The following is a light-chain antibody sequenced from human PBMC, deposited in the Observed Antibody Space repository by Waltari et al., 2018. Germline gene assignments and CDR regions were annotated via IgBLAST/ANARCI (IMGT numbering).Light chain of an antibody. V-gene: IGKV3-15*01. J-gene: IGKJ3*01. CDR1: QSVGTN. Sequence: ETVMTQSPTTLSVSPGEGVTLSCRASQSVGTNLSWHQHKPGQAPGLLLYGASTRAAGIPVRFRGSGSGTEFDLTISGLQSEDVAVDYCHQYNSWPPVNFGPGTKVDI. CDR3: HQYNSWPPVN. CDR2: GAS.